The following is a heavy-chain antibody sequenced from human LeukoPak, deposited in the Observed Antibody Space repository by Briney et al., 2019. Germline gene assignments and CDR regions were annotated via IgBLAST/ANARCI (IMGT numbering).Heavy chain of an antibody. CDR2: IYSGGST. V-gene: IGHV3-53*01. CDR1: GFTVNNNY. CDR3: TRDILPGTYY. J-gene: IGHJ4*02. Sequence: GGSLRLSCAASGFTVNNNYMSWVRQAPGKGLEWVSVIYSGGSTYYADSVKGRFTISRDNSKNTLYLQMNSLKTEDTAVYYCTRDILPGTYYWGQGTLVTVSS.